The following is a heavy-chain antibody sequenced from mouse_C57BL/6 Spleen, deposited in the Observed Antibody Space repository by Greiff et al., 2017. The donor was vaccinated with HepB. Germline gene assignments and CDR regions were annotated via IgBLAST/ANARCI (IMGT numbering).Heavy chain of an antibody. CDR1: GYTFTSYT. CDR3: ARGYYGNDSGYYYAMDY. Sequence: QVQLQQSGAELARPGASVKMSCKASGYTFTSYTMHWVKQRPGQGLGWIGYINPSSGYTKYNQKFKDKATLTADKSSSTAYMQLSSLTSEDSAVYYCARGYYGNDSGYYYAMDYWGQGTSVTVSS. V-gene: IGHV1-4*01. J-gene: IGHJ4*01. CDR2: INPSSGYT. D-gene: IGHD2-1*01.